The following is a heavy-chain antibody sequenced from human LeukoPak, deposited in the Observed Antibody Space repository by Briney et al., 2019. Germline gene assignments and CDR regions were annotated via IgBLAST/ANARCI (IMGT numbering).Heavy chain of an antibody. D-gene: IGHD6-13*01. CDR2: MYSVGST. J-gene: IGHJ4*02. CDR1: GFPISANF. V-gene: IGHV3-66*01. CDR3: ARDLSGYSFGFGGDL. Sequence: GGSLRLFCGASGFPISANFMSWVRQAPGKGLEWVSVMYSVGSTFYADSVKGRFTISRDGYKNTLDLQMDSLRVDDTAVYYCARDLSGYSFGFGGDLWGQGTLVTVSS.